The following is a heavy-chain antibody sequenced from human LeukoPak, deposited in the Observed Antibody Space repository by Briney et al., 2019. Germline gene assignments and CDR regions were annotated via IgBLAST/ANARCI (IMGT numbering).Heavy chain of an antibody. Sequence: ASVKVSCKASGYTFTSYGISWVRQAPGQGLEWMGWISAYNGNTNYAQKLQGRVTMTTDTSTSTAYMELRSLRSDDTAVYYCAREAGSTPAYYYGMDVWGQGTTATVSS. CDR3: AREAGSTPAYYYGMDV. CDR2: ISAYNGNT. CDR1: GYTFTSYG. J-gene: IGHJ6*02. D-gene: IGHD4-23*01. V-gene: IGHV1-18*01.